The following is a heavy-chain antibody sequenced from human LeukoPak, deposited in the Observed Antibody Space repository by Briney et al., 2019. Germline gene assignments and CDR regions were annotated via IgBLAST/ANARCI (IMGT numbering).Heavy chain of an antibody. Sequence: SETLSLTCTVSGGSISSYYWSWIRQPPGKGLEWIGYIYYSGSTNYNPSLKSRVTISVDTSKNQFSLKLSSVTAADTAVYYCARVTTVPPYYYYYYMDVWGKGTTVTVSS. CDR3: ARVTTVPPYYYYYYMDV. CDR2: IYYSGST. V-gene: IGHV4-59*01. D-gene: IGHD4-11*01. J-gene: IGHJ6*03. CDR1: GGSISSYY.